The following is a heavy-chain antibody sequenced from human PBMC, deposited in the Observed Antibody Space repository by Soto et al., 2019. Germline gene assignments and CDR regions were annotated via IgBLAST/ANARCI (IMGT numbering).Heavy chain of an antibody. CDR3: AKKVGVTGWFDP. CDR1: GASITDHNW. Sequence: SETLSLTCTISGASITDHNWWTWVRQPPGKGLEWIGEVYRTGITNYSPSLQSRVTMSVDNSKNHFSLELKSVTAADTAVYYCAKKVGVTGWFDPWGQGTLVTVSS. CDR2: VYRTGIT. J-gene: IGHJ5*02. D-gene: IGHD1-26*01. V-gene: IGHV4-4*02.